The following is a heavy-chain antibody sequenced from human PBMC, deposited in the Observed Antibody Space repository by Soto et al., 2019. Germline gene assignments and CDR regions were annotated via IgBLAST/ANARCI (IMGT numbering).Heavy chain of an antibody. Sequence: GGSLRLSCAASGFTFSSYGMHWVRQAPGKGLEWVAVIWYDGSNKYYADSVKGRFTISRDNSKNTLYLQMNSLSAEDTAVYYCAREIGVADSYDYYYYYGMDVWGQGTTVTVSS. V-gene: IGHV3-33*01. D-gene: IGHD3-3*01. CDR1: GFTFSSYG. CDR2: IWYDGSNK. CDR3: AREIGVADSYDYYYYYGMDV. J-gene: IGHJ6*02.